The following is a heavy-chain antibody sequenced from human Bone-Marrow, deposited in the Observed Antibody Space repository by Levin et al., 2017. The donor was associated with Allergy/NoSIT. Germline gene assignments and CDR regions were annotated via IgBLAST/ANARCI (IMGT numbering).Heavy chain of an antibody. CDR1: GHSHSGYY. V-gene: IGHV1-2*06. CDR3: ASRGLAGPFDS. D-gene: IGHD3-10*01. J-gene: IGHJ5*01. CDR2: FSPTGDGT. Sequence: ASVKVSCQASGHSHSGYYIHWVRQAPGQGLEWMGRFSPTGDGTSFVEKFQGRFSMTRDSSINTDYMELSGLTSHDTAVYYCASRGLAGPFDSWGQGTLVTVSS.